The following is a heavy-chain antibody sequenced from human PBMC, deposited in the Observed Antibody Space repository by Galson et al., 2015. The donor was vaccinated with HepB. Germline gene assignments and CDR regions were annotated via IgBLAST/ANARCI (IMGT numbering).Heavy chain of an antibody. Sequence: SVKVSCKASGYSFTAYYIHWVRQAPGQGLEWIGWINPNSGDTNYAQKFQGRVTMTRDTSIRTAYMELSRLTSDATAVYYCARVLDCSTTSCPIGALDIWGQGTMVTVSS. V-gene: IGHV1-2*02. CDR1: GYSFTAYY. D-gene: IGHD2-2*01. J-gene: IGHJ3*02. CDR3: ARVLDCSTTSCPIGALDI. CDR2: INPNSGDT.